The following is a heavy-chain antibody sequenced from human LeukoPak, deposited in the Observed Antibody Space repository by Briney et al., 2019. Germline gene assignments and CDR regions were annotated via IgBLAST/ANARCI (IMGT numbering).Heavy chain of an antibody. Sequence: GGSLRLSCAASGFTFSYDGMSWVRQAPGKGLEWVAVIWYDGSNKYYADSVKGRFTISRDNSKNTLYLQMNSLRAEDTAVYYCARDHSSGWYSDHFDHWGQGTLVTVSS. CDR2: IWYDGSNK. V-gene: IGHV3-33*01. CDR1: GFTFSYDG. D-gene: IGHD6-19*01. J-gene: IGHJ4*02. CDR3: ARDHSSGWYSDHFDH.